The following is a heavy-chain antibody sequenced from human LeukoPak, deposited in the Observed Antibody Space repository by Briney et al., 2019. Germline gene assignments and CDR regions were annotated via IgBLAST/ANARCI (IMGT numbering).Heavy chain of an antibody. D-gene: IGHD3-22*01. J-gene: IGHJ5*02. CDR2: IYYSGST. CDR1: GGSISSSSYY. CDR3: ARDSGIRLYDSNWFDP. Sequence: SETLSLTCTVSGGSISSSSYYWGWIRQPPGKGLEWIGSIYYSGSTYYNPSLKSRVTISVDTSKNQFSLKLSSVTAADTAVYYCARDSGIRLYDSNWFDPWGRGTLVTVSS. V-gene: IGHV4-39*07.